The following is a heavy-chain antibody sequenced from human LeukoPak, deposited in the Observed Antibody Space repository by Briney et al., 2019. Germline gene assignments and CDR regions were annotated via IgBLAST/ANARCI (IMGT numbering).Heavy chain of an antibody. Sequence: SVKVSCKASGGTFSSYAISWVRQAPGQGLEWMGGIIPIFGTANYAQKFQGRVTITADESTSTAYMELSSLRSEDTAVYYCAREGYSSSFPDYWGQGTLVTVSS. V-gene: IGHV1-69*13. J-gene: IGHJ4*02. CDR1: GGTFSSYA. D-gene: IGHD6-6*01. CDR2: IIPIFGTA. CDR3: AREGYSSSFPDY.